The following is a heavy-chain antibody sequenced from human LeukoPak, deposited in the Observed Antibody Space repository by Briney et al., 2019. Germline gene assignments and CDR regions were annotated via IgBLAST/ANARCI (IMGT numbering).Heavy chain of an antibody. D-gene: IGHD2-8*02. Sequence: GRSLRLSCAASGFTFSTYWMHWVRQAPGKGLVWVARINPNSRIITYADSVKGRFTISRHNAKNTVYLQMNSLLAEDTAVYYCVRDLVLVDTPGDDFDYWGQGTLVTVSS. CDR2: INPNSRII. J-gene: IGHJ4*02. V-gene: IGHV3-74*03. CDR1: GFTFSTYW. CDR3: VRDLVLVDTPGDDFDY.